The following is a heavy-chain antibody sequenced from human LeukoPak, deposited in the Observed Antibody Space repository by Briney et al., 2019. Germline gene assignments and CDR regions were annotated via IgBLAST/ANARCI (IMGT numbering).Heavy chain of an antibody. CDR2: IYYSGST. CDR1: GDSVSSCVYY. D-gene: IGHD5-12*01. J-gene: IGHJ4*02. Sequence: SQTLSLTCTVSGDSVSSCVYYWSWSRQHPGKGLEWIGNIYYSGSTYYTPTLRSRLTISVDTSKNQFSLKLSSVTAADTAVYYCARAETGGYDYFDFWGQGNPVTVSS. V-gene: IGHV4-31*03. CDR3: ARAETGGYDYFDF.